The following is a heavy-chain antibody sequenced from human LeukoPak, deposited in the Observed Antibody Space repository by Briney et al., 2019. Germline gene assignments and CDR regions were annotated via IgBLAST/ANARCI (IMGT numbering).Heavy chain of an antibody. CDR2: IYYSGST. CDR1: GGSISSYY. D-gene: IGHD4-17*01. Sequence: SETLSLTCTVSGGSISSYYWSWIRQPPGKGLEWIGYIYYSGSTNYNPSLKSQVTISVDTSKNQFSLKLSSVTAADTAVYYCAREYSDAVDYWGQGTLVTVSS. CDR3: AREYSDAVDY. J-gene: IGHJ4*02. V-gene: IGHV4-59*01.